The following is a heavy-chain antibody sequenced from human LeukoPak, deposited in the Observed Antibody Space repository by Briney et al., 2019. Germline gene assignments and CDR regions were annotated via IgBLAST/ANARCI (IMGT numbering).Heavy chain of an antibody. J-gene: IGHJ4*02. Sequence: GASVKVSCKASGGTFSSYAISWVRHAPGQGLEWRGRIIPILGIANYAPKFQGRVTITADKSTSTAYMELSSLSSEETAVYYCASTLGETSDSSGYYWYYFDYWGQGTLVTVSS. D-gene: IGHD3-22*01. CDR1: GGTFSSYA. CDR3: ASTLGETSDSSGYYWYYFDY. CDR2: IIPILGIA. V-gene: IGHV1-69*04.